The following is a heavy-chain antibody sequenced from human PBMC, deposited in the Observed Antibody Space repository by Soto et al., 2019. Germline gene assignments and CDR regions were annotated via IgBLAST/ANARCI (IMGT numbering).Heavy chain of an antibody. V-gene: IGHV4-39*01. Sequence: QLQLQESGPGLVKPSETLSLTCTVSGGSISSSSYYWGWIRQPPGKGLEWIGSIYYSGSTYYNPSLKSRVTISVDTSKNQSSLTLSSVTAADTAVYYCASSLDTAMVSLDYWGQGTLVTVSS. CDR3: ASSLDTAMVSLDY. CDR2: IYYSGST. CDR1: GGSISSSSYY. J-gene: IGHJ4*02. D-gene: IGHD5-18*01.